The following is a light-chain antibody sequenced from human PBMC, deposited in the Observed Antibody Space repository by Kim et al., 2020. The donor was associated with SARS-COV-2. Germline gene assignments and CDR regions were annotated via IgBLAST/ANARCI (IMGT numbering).Light chain of an antibody. J-gene: IGKJ1*01. CDR2: ATS. CDR3: HQCGSTPWT. V-gene: IGKV3-20*01. Sequence: PGQRATLSCRASQSVGGNFLAWYQQKPGQAPSLLIYATSTRATGVPDRFSGSGSGTDFILTISRLEPEDFAVYFCHQCGSTPWTFGQGTKVDIK. CDR1: QSVGGNF.